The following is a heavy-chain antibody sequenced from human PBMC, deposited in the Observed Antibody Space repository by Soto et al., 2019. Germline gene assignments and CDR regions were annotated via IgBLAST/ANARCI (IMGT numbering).Heavy chain of an antibody. D-gene: IGHD4-4*01. J-gene: IGHJ6*02. Sequence: PGESLKISCKGSGYSFTSYWIGWVRQMPGKGLEWMGIIYPGDSDTRYSPSFQGQVTISADKSISTAYLQWSSLKASDTAMYYCARGNTVTGYYYGMDVWGQGTPVTVSS. CDR3: ARGNTVTGYYYGMDV. V-gene: IGHV5-51*01. CDR1: GYSFTSYW. CDR2: IYPGDSDT.